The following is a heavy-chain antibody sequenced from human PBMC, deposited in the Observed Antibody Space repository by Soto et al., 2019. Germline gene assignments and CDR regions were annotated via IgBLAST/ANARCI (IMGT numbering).Heavy chain of an antibody. CDR3: ARDQGMAATYGMDV. V-gene: IGHV1-18*01. J-gene: IGHJ6*02. Sequence: RASVKVSCKASGYTFTSYGISWVRQAPGQGLEWMGWISAYNGNTNYAQKLQGRVTMTTDTSTSTAYMELRSLRSDDTAVYYCARDQGMAATYGMDVWGQGTTVTVSS. CDR1: GYTFTSYG. CDR2: ISAYNGNT. D-gene: IGHD6-13*01.